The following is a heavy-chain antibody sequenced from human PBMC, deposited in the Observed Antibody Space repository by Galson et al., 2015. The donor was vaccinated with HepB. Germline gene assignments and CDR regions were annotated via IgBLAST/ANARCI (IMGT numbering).Heavy chain of an antibody. V-gene: IGHV3-7*01. D-gene: IGHD5-24*01. Sequence: SLRLSCAASGFTFSSYWMSWVRQAPGKGLEWVANIKQDGSEKYYADSVKGRFTISRDNAKNSLYLQMNSLRAEDTAVYYCARDQEMATIMGRGWVLGFDYWGQGTLVTVSS. CDR2: IKQDGSEK. J-gene: IGHJ4*02. CDR1: GFTFSSYW. CDR3: ARDQEMATIMGRGWVLGFDY.